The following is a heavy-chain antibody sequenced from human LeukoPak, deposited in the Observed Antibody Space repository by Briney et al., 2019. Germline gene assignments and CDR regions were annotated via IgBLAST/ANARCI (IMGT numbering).Heavy chain of an antibody. CDR2: INAGNGNT. J-gene: IGHJ6*02. CDR1: GYTFTSYA. CDR3: ARERGARYSGTDGYYYGMDV. Sequence: ASVTVSCKASGYTFTSYAMHWVRQAPGQRLEWMGWINAGNGNTKYSQKFQGRVTITRDTSASTAYMELSSLRSEDTAVYYCARERGARYSGTDGYYYGMDVWGQGTTVTVSS. V-gene: IGHV1-3*01. D-gene: IGHD1-26*01.